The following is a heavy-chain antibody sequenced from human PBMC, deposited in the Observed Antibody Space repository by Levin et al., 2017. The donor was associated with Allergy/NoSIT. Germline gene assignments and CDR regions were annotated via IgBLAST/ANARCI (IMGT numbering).Heavy chain of an antibody. CDR3: ARGGHCSSSPCSPGWFFDL. CDR2: IYHSGST. J-gene: IGHJ2*01. D-gene: IGHD2-15*01. V-gene: IGHV4-30-2*01. CDR1: GGSIASDDYS. Sequence: NPSETLSLTCTVSGGSIASDDYSLTWIRQPPGKGLEWIGYIYHSGSTYYNPSLKSRVTISADRSKNQFSLKLYSVTAADTAVYYCARGGHCSSSPCSPGWFFDLWGRGTPVTVSS.